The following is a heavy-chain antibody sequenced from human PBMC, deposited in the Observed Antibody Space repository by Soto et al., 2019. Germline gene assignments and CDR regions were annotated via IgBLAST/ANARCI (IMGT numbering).Heavy chain of an antibody. CDR1: GFTFSSYS. CDR3: ARDFEMDYYFDY. D-gene: IGHD3-9*01. V-gene: IGHV3-21*01. CDR2: ISSSSSYI. Sequence: GGSLRLSCAASGFTFSSYSMNWVRQAPGKGLEWVSSISSSSSYIYYADSVKGRFTISRDNAKNSLYLQMNSLRAEDTAVYYCARDFEMDYYFDYWGQGTLVTVSS. J-gene: IGHJ4*02.